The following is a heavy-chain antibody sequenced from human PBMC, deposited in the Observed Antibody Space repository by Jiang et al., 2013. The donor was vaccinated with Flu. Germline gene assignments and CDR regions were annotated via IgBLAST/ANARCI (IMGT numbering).Heavy chain of an antibody. V-gene: IGHV1-24*01. J-gene: IGHJ5*02. CDR2: YDPEDGQT. D-gene: IGHD2-15*01. CDR1: GDILTELS. Sequence: GAEVKKPGASVKVSCKVSGDILTELSIQWVRQAPGQGLEWMGGYDPEDGQTTYAQKFQGRVTMTEDTSTDTAYMELSSLRSEDTAIYYCATDGYCSGGNCPGPTWFDPWGQGTLVTVSP. CDR3: ATDGYCSGGNCPGPTWFDP.